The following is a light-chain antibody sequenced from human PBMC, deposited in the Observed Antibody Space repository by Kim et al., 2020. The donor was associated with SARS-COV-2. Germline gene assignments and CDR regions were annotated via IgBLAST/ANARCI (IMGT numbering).Light chain of an antibody. J-gene: IGKJ1*01. Sequence: AAVGDRATIACRASQSISWLDWYQHKQENAPQLLIFKASTLENGVPSRFSGSGSGTEFTLTISSLQPTDFATYYCQQYSSYPWTFGQGTKVEIK. CDR2: KAS. CDR1: QSISW. CDR3: QQYSSYPWT. V-gene: IGKV1-5*03.